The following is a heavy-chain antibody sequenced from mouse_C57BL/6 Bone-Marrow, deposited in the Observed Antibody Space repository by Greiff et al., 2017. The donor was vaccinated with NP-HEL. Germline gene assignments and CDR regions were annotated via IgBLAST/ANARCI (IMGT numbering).Heavy chain of an antibody. D-gene: IGHD1-1*01. V-gene: IGHV14-4*01. CDR3: TSYYGSTYYYAMDY. Sequence: VQLQQSGAELVRPGASVKLSCTASGFNIKDDYMHWVKQRPEQGLEWIGWIDPENGDTEYASKFQGKATITADTSSNTAYLQLSSLTSEDTAVYSCTSYYGSTYYYAMDYWGQGTSVTVSS. CDR1: GFNIKDDY. CDR2: IDPENGDT. J-gene: IGHJ4*01.